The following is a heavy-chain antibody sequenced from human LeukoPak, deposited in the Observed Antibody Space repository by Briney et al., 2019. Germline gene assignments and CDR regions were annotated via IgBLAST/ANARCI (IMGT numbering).Heavy chain of an antibody. CDR1: GYTFTSYG. CDR2: ISAYNDNT. V-gene: IGHV1-18*01. D-gene: IGHD6-6*01. CDR3: ARSPRSSSSRWFDP. J-gene: IGHJ5*02. Sequence: ASVKVSCKASGYTFTSYGITWVRQAPGQGLEWMGWISAYNDNTNYAQKLQGRVTMTTDTSTSTAYTELRSLRSDDTAVYYCARSPRSSSSRWFDPWGQGTLVTVSS.